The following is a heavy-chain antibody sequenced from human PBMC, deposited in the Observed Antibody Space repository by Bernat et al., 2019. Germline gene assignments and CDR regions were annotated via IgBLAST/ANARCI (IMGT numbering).Heavy chain of an antibody. D-gene: IGHD3-3*01. J-gene: IGHJ4*02. V-gene: IGHV4-39*07. CDR2: IYYSGST. CDR3: ARTERFLEWLSHFDY. Sequence: QLQLQESGPGLVKPSETLSLTCTVSGGSISSSSYYWGWIRQPPGKGLEWIGSIYYSGSTYYNPSLKSRVTISVDTSKNQFSLKLSSVTAADTAVYYCARTERFLEWLSHFDYWGQGTLVTVSS. CDR1: GGSISSSSYY.